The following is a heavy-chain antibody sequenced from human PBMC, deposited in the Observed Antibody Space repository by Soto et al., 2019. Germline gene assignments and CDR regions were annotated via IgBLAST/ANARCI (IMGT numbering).Heavy chain of an antibody. V-gene: IGHV3-7*01. Sequence: EVQLVESGGGLVQPGGSLRLSCVASGFTFSSYWMSWVRQAPGKGLEWVANIKQDGSEKYYVDSVKGRFPISRDNAKNSLYLQMNSLRAEDTAVYYCARLYPGSGWPYHYYGMDVWGQGTTVTVSS. D-gene: IGHD6-19*01. CDR1: GFTFSSYW. CDR2: IKQDGSEK. CDR3: ARLYPGSGWPYHYYGMDV. J-gene: IGHJ6*02.